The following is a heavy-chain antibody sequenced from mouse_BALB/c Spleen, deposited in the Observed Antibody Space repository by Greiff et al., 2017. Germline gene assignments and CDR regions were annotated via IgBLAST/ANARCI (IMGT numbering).Heavy chain of an antibody. Sequence: QVQLQQSGAELMKPGASVKISCKATGYTFSSYWIEWVKQRPGHGLEWIGEILPGSGSTNYNEKFKGKATFTADTSSNTAYMQLSSLTSEDSAVYYCARGGLDRYDPFDDWGQGTTLTVSS. CDR2: ILPGSGST. CDR3: ARGGLDRYDPFDD. D-gene: IGHD2-14*01. V-gene: IGHV1-9*01. J-gene: IGHJ2*01. CDR1: GYTFSSYW.